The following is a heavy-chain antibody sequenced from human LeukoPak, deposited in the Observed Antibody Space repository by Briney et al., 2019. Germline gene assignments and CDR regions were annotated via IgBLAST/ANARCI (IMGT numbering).Heavy chain of an antibody. J-gene: IGHJ4*02. CDR2: IIPILGIA. CDR1: GGTFSSYA. Sequence: SVKVSCKASGGTFSSYAISWVRQAPGQGLEWMGRIIPILGIANYAQKFQGRVTITADKSTSTAYMELSSLRSEDTAVYYCTREPGYYDSSAPFDYWGQGTLVTVSS. CDR3: TREPGYYDSSAPFDY. V-gene: IGHV1-69*04. D-gene: IGHD3-22*01.